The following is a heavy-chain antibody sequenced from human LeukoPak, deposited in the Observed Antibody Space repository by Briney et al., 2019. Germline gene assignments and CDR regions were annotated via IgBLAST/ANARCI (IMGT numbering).Heavy chain of an antibody. J-gene: IGHJ4*02. CDR1: GFTFSHYE. CDR2: ISSSGHTI. D-gene: IGHD3-16*01. V-gene: IGHV3-48*03. CDR3: ARDRVLHYFDY. Sequence: GGSLRLSCEASGFTFSHYEMNWVRQAPGKGLEWVSYISSSGHTIYYADAVKGRFTISRDNAKNSLYLQMNSLRAEDTAVYYCARDRVLHYFDYWGQGALVTVSS.